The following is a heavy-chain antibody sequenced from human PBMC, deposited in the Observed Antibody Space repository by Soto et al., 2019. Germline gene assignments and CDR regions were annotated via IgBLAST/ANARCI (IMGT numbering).Heavy chain of an antibody. CDR3: ASGSSVSAYIDY. CDR1: GGSVSSGTDY. J-gene: IGHJ4*02. Sequence: SETLSLTCTVSGGSVSSGTDYWSWIRQPPGKGLEWIGHMYYSGSTNYNPSLTGRATISVDTSKNQFSLNLSSVTAADTAVYYCASGSSVSAYIDYWGQGTLVTVSS. V-gene: IGHV4-61*01. CDR2: MYYSGST. D-gene: IGHD6-13*01.